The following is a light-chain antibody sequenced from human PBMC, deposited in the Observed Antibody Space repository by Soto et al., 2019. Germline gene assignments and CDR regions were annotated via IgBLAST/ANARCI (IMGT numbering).Light chain of an antibody. CDR1: QSVRSNF. CDR3: QQYGSSPYT. CDR2: GAS. V-gene: IGKV3-20*01. Sequence: EIVLTQSPGTLSLSPGDRATLSCRASQSVRSNFLAWYQQKPGQAPRLLIYGASNRATGIPDRFSGSGSGTDFTLTISRLEPEDFAVYYCQQYGSSPYTFGQGTRLEIK. J-gene: IGKJ5*01.